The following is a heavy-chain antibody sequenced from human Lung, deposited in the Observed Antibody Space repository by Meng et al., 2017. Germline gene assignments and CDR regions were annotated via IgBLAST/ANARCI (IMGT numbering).Heavy chain of an antibody. J-gene: IGHJ4*02. V-gene: IGHV4-34*01. D-gene: IGHD4-11*01. CDR1: GGSFSDYY. Sequence: QVQLQQCGAGRLKPSETLSLTLVVSGGSFSDYYWIWIRQPPGKGLEWIGEINHSGSTNYNPSLESRATISVDTSQNNLSLKLSSVTAADSAVYYCARGPTTMAHDFDYWGQGTLVTVSS. CDR3: ARGPTTMAHDFDY. CDR2: INHSGST.